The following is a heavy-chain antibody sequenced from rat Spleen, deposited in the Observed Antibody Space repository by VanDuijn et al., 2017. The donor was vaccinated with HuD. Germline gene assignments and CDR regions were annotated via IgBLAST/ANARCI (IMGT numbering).Heavy chain of an antibody. CDR1: GFTFSDYG. CDR3: TRHDYSGVITNWFAY. Sequence: EVQLVESDGGLVQPGKSLKLSCAASGFTFSDYGVAWVRQAPTKGLEWVATISYGYSSGHSSTYYRDSVKGRFTISSDNAKTTLYLQMDSLRSEDTATYYCTRHDYSGVITNWFAYWGQGVMVTVSS. CDR2: ISYGYSSGHSST. V-gene: IGHV5-29*01. D-gene: IGHD4-3*01. J-gene: IGHJ2*01.